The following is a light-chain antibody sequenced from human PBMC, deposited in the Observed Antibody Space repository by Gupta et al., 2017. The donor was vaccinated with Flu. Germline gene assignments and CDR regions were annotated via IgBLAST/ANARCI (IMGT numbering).Light chain of an antibody. J-gene: IGLJ2*01. CDR1: SSNIGGRY. CDR2: RNN. CDR3: AAWDDSRSSVV. V-gene: IGLV1-47*01. Sequence: RVTISCSGTSSNIGGRYVYWYQQLPGTAPKLLIFRNNQRPSRVPDRFSGSKSGTSASLAISGLRSEDEADYYCAAWDDSRSSVVFGGGTRLTVL.